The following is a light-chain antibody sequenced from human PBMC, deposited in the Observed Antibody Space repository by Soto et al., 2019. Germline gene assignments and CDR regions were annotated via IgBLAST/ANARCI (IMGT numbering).Light chain of an antibody. J-gene: IGKJ3*01. CDR2: HAS. Sequence: DIQLTQSPSFLSASVGDRVTITCRASQGFSNHFAWYQQKPGKAPSLLIYHASTLQSGVPSRFSGSQSGTEFTLTISSLQPEDFATYYCQQLYSYPFTFGPGTKVDVK. V-gene: IGKV1-9*01. CDR3: QQLYSYPFT. CDR1: QGFSNH.